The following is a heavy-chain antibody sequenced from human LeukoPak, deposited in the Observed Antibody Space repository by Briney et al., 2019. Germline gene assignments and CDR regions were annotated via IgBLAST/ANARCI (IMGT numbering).Heavy chain of an antibody. CDR3: AKESGKCDY. CDR2: ISADEGST. V-gene: IGHV3-43*02. CDR1: GLNFDDSA. J-gene: IGHJ4*02. Sequence: GGSLRLSCVDSGLNFDDSAMHWVRQAPGKGLEWVSHISADEGSTFSADSVKGRFSISRDNSKNSLYLQMNSLRSEDTAMYYCAKESGKCDYWGQGTLVAVSS.